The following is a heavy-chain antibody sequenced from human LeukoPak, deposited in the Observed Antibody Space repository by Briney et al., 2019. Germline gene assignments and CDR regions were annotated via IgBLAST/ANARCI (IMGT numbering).Heavy chain of an antibody. J-gene: IGHJ4*02. V-gene: IGHV3-49*04. CDR3: TRDQTPYY. Sequence: GGSLSLSCAASGFTFSSYSMNWVRQAPGKGLEWVGFIRSKIYGGTPEYAASVKGRFTISRDDSKGLAYLQMNSLKTEDTAVYYCTRDQTPYYWGQGTLVTVSS. CDR2: IRSKIYGGTP. CDR1: GFTFSSYS.